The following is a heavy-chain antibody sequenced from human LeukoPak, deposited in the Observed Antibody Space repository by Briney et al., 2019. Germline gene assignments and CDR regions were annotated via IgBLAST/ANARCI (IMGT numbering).Heavy chain of an antibody. Sequence: ASVKVSCKASGYTSTSYGISWVRQAPGQGLEWMGWISAYNGNTNYAQKLQGRVTMTTDTSTSTAYMELRSLRSDDTAVYYCARDVPNFDCSGGSCYLNWFDPWGQGTLVTVSS. J-gene: IGHJ5*02. CDR3: ARDVPNFDCSGGSCYLNWFDP. CDR2: ISAYNGNT. D-gene: IGHD2-15*01. CDR1: GYTSTSYG. V-gene: IGHV1-18*01.